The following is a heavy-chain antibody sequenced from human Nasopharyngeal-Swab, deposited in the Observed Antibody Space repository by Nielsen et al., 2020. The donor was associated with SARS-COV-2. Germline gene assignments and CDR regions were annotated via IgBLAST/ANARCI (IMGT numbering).Heavy chain of an antibody. V-gene: IGHV1-24*01. CDR2: FDPEDGET. D-gene: IGHD6-13*01. CDR3: ATQPGIAAAGTNWFDP. CDR1: GCTLTELS. Sequence: ASVKVSCKVSGCTLTELSMHWVRQAPGKGLEWMGGFDPEDGETIYAQKFQGRVTMTEDTSTDTAYMELSSLRSEDTAVYYCATQPGIAAAGTNWFDPWGQGTLVTVSS. J-gene: IGHJ5*02.